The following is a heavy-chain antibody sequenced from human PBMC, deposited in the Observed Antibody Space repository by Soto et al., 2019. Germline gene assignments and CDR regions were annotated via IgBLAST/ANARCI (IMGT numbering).Heavy chain of an antibody. Sequence: ASVKVSCKVSGYTLTELSMHWVRQAPGKGLEWMGGFDPEDGETIYAQKFQGRVTMTEDTSTDTAYMELSSLRYEDTAVYYCATRYSSRWYPTNCSNCDGIEIWRQGSTVTACS. J-gene: IGHJ6*02. CDR2: FDPEDGET. V-gene: IGHV1-24*01. CDR3: ATRYSSRWYPTNCSNCDGIEI. CDR1: GYTLTELS. D-gene: IGHD6-13*01.